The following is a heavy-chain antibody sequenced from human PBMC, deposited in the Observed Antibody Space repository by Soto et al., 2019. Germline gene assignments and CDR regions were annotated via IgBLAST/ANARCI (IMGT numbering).Heavy chain of an antibody. CDR1: GGSISSGGYY. CDR2: IYYSGST. V-gene: IGHV4-31*03. Sequence: SETLSLTCTVSGGSISSGGYYWSWIRQHPGKGLEWIGYIYYSGSTYYNPSLKSRVTISVDTSKNQFSLKLSSVTAADTAVYYCARDLRRAARYPDRLDSWFDPWRQGTLVTVSS. J-gene: IGHJ5*02. CDR3: ARDLRRAARYPDRLDSWFDP. D-gene: IGHD6-6*01.